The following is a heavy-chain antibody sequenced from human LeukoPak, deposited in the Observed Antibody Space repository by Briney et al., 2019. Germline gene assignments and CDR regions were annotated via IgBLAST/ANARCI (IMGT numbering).Heavy chain of an antibody. CDR1: GGSFSGYY. CDR3: ARSIGYSSGWLGY. Sequence: SETLSLTCAVYGGSFSGYYWSWIRQPPGKGLEWIGEINHSGSTNYNPSLKSRVTISVDTSKNQFSLKLSSVTAADTAVYYCARSIGYSSGWLGYWGQGTLVTVSS. V-gene: IGHV4-34*01. CDR2: INHSGST. J-gene: IGHJ4*02. D-gene: IGHD6-19*01.